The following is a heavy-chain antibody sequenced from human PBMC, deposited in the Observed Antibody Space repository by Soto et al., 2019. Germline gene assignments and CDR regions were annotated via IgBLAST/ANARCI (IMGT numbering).Heavy chain of an antibody. J-gene: IGHJ3*02. Sequence: SATLTLTYTVSAGSISSYYSIGFRQSLCKEMQWIGYIYYSGSVKYNPSLNSRVTISADMSRNQLSLRVTPVTAADTALYYCARGMYDSSGFSNPFDIWGQGTMVTVSS. V-gene: IGHV4-59*01. CDR2: IYYSGSV. CDR1: AGSISSYY. D-gene: IGHD3-22*01. CDR3: ARGMYDSSGFSNPFDI.